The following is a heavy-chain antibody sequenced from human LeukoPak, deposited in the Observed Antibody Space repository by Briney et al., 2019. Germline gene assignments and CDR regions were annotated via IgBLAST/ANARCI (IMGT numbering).Heavy chain of an antibody. D-gene: IGHD5-24*01. CDR2: IYSSGST. J-gene: IGHJ4*02. CDR3: SREGRWLQLGFDY. Sequence: SETLSLTCTVSGASMSSFYWSWIRQSPGKGLEWIGYIYSSGSTNYNPSLKSRVTISVDTSKSQFSLKLSSVTAADTAVYFCSREGRWLQLGFDYWGRGTLVTVSS. CDR1: GASMSSFY. V-gene: IGHV4-59*01.